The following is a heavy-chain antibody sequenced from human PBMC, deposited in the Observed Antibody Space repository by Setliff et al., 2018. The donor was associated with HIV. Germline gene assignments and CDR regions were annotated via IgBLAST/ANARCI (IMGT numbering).Heavy chain of an antibody. D-gene: IGHD6-19*01. J-gene: IGHJ4*02. V-gene: IGHV4-34*01. CDR2: INHSGST. CDR3: ARGSPEAFQDSGWYN. CDR1: GGSFISYY. Sequence: PSETLSLTCAVYGGSFISYYWTWIRQPPGKGLEWIGEINHSGSTNYNPSLKSRVSISVDMSKNQFSLNLSSVSAADTAVYYCARGSPEAFQDSGWYNWGQGTLVTVSS.